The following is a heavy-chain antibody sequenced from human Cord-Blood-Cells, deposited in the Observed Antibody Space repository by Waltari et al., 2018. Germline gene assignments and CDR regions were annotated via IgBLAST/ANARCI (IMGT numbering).Heavy chain of an antibody. CDR1: GFTFSSYS. Sequence: EVQLVESGGGLVKPGGSLRLSCAASGFTFSSYSMNWVRQGPGKGLECVSSISSSSSYIYYADSVKGRFTISRDNAKNSLYLQMNSLRAEDTAVYYCARDQDWYFDLWGRGTLVTVSS. CDR3: ARDQDWYFDL. D-gene: IGHD2-15*01. J-gene: IGHJ2*01. V-gene: IGHV3-21*01. CDR2: ISSSSSYI.